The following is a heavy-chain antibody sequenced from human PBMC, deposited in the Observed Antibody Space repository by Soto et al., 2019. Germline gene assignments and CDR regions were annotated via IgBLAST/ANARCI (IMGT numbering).Heavy chain of an antibody. Sequence: PSETLSLTCTVSGGSISSGGYYWSWIRQHPGKGLEWIGYIYYSGSTYYNSSLKSRVTISVDTSKNQFSLKLSSVTAADTAVYYCARAGYYYDSSGYYSDPFDYWGQGTLVTVSS. J-gene: IGHJ4*02. CDR1: GGSISSGGYY. V-gene: IGHV4-31*03. D-gene: IGHD3-22*01. CDR3: ARAGYYYDSSGYYSDPFDY. CDR2: IYYSGST.